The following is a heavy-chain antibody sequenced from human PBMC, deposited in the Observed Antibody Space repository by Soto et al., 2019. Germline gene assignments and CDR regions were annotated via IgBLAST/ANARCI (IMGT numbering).Heavy chain of an antibody. CDR1: GYTFTSYD. CDR3: AREGGQLVNFYYYCYMDV. Sequence: ASVKVSCKASGYTFTSYDINWVRQATGQGLEWMGWMNPNSGNTGYAQKFQGRVTMTRNTSISTAYMELSSLRSEDTAVYYCAREGGQLVNFYYYCYMDVWGKGTTVTVSS. CDR2: MNPNSGNT. D-gene: IGHD6-13*01. J-gene: IGHJ6*03. V-gene: IGHV1-8*01.